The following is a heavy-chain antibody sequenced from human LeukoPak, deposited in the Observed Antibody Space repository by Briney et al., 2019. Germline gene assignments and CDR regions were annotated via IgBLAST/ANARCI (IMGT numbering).Heavy chain of an antibody. CDR1: GGSISSSSYY. Sequence: SETLSLTCTVSGGSISSSSYYWGWIRQPPGKGLEWIGSIYYSGSTYYNPSLKSRVTISVDTSKNQFSLKLSSVTAADTAVYYCARGLGTRVVAATASYYYYYMDVWGKGTTVTVSS. V-gene: IGHV4-39*07. CDR2: IYYSGST. J-gene: IGHJ6*03. CDR3: ARGLGTRVVAATASYYYYYMDV. D-gene: IGHD2-15*01.